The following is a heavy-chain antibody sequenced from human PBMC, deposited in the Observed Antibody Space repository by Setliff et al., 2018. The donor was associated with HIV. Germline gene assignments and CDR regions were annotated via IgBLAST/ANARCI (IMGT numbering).Heavy chain of an antibody. CDR2: IWYDGSNK. CDR1: GFTFSSYG. CDR3: APPPRGGPGFSY. J-gene: IGHJ4*02. Sequence: PGGSLRLSCAASGFTFSSYGMHWVRQAPGKGLEWVAVIWYDGSNKYHADSVKGRFTISRDNSKNTLYLQMNSLGADDTAVYYCAPPPRGGPGFSYWGQGTLVTVSS. D-gene: IGHD3-10*01. V-gene: IGHV3-33*01.